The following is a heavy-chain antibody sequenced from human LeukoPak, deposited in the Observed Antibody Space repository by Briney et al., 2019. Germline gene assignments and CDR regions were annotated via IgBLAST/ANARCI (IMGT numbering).Heavy chain of an antibody. D-gene: IGHD2-15*01. CDR1: GITFSSYW. Sequence: GGSLRLSCAVSGITFSSYWMHWVRQDPGRGLLWVSRINTQGTYTNYADSVKGRFTIFRDNAQNTLYLQMSSLRADDTAVYYCVIDLGDYNDFWGQGTLVSVSS. CDR2: INTQGTYT. J-gene: IGHJ4*02. CDR3: VIDLGDYNDF. V-gene: IGHV3-74*01.